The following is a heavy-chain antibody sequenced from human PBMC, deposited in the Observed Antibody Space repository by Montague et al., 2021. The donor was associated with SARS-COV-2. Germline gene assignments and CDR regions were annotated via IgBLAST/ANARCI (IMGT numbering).Heavy chain of an antibody. CDR2: VHYTGST. CDR1: GDSISSYY. Sequence: SETLSLTCEVSGDSISSYYWCWIRQSPGTGLELIGYVHYTGSTKYTPSLKPRVTLSLDTPKNHFSLKLRSVTAADTAIYYCARAQNTCFIDNCVNYFEVLGLGAPVPGSP. J-gene: IGHJ4*03. V-gene: IGHV4-59*01. CDR3: ARAQNTCFIDNCVNYFEV. D-gene: IGHD1-1*01.